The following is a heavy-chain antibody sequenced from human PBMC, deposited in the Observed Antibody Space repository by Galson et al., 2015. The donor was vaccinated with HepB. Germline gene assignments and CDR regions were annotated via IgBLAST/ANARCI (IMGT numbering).Heavy chain of an antibody. Sequence: SLRLSCAASGFTFSNAWMNWVRQAPGKGLEWVGRIKSKTDGGTTDYAAPVKGRFTISRDDSKNTLYLQMNSLKTEDTAVYYCTTLRFLEWLEEPIDYWGQGTLVTVSS. CDR3: TTLRFLEWLEEPIDY. V-gene: IGHV3-15*07. J-gene: IGHJ4*02. D-gene: IGHD3-3*01. CDR2: IKSKTDGGTT. CDR1: GFTFSNAW.